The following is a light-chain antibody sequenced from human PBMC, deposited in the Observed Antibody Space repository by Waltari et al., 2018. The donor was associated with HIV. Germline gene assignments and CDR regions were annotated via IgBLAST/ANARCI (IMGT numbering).Light chain of an antibody. J-gene: IGLJ3*02. Sequence: QSALTQPRSVSGSPGQSVTISCTGTSRYVHNYNYVSWYQHHPGEAPKLVIFGVNKRPSGVPDRFSGSNSGNTASLTISGRQAEDEGHYYCCSYAGSNIHWVFGGGTKLTVL. V-gene: IGLV2-11*01. CDR1: SRYVHNYNY. CDR2: GVN. CDR3: CSYAGSNIHWV.